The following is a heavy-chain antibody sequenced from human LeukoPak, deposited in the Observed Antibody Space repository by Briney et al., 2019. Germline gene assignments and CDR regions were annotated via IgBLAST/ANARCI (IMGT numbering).Heavy chain of an antibody. CDR2: TYYRSKWYN. V-gene: IGHV6-1*01. CDR1: GDSVSSNSAA. Sequence: SQTLPLTCAISGDSVSSNSAAWNWIRQSPSRGLEWLGRTYYRSKWYNDYAVSVKSRITINPDTSKNQFSLQLNSVTPEDTAVYYCARDGRIVVVGKDYYYGMDVWGQGTTVTVSS. J-gene: IGHJ6*02. CDR3: ARDGRIVVVGKDYYYGMDV. D-gene: IGHD2-2*01.